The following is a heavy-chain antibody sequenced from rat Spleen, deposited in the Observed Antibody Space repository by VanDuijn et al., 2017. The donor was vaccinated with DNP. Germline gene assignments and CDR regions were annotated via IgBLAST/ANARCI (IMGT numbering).Heavy chain of an antibody. Sequence: QVRLKESGPGLVQPSRTLSLTCTVSGFSLTSNGVGWVRQPPGKGLEWMGRIQSGGSTDYNSALKSRLSISRDTSKSQVFLKVNSLQTEDTAIYFCTREEPRVLSFFSSLFDYWGQGVMVTVSS. J-gene: IGHJ2*01. CDR2: IQSGGST. CDR1: GFSLTSNG. CDR3: TREEPRVLSFFSSLFDY. D-gene: IGHD1-8*01. V-gene: IGHV2-1*01.